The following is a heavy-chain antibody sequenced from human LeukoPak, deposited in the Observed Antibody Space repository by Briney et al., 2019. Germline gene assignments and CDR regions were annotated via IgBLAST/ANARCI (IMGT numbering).Heavy chain of an antibody. CDR3: AREVYWYDTSDYHYFDS. CDR1: GYTFSDYY. Sequence: ASVKVSCKTSGYTFSDYYIHWVRQAPGQGLEWMGWINPNSGDTNYAQKFLGRVTMTRDTSISTAYIELSRLKSDDTAVYFCAREVYWYDTSDYHYFDSWGQGTLVTVSS. CDR2: INPNSGDT. V-gene: IGHV1-2*02. J-gene: IGHJ4*02. D-gene: IGHD3-22*01.